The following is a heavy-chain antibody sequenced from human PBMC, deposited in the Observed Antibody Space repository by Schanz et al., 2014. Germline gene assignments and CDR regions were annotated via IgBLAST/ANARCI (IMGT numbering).Heavy chain of an antibody. D-gene: IGHD2-8*01. J-gene: IGHJ4*02. Sequence: VQLVQSGAEVKKPGASVKVSCKASGYTFTSYGISWVRQAPGQGLEWMGWISPYNGNTNYAQKLQGRVTMTADTSTSTAYMNLRCLRSDGTAVDYWARDQSPYANSGEVRYFDYWGQGSLVTVSS. V-gene: IGHV1-18*01. CDR3: ARDQSPYANSGEVRYFDY. CDR2: ISPYNGNT. CDR1: GYTFTSYG.